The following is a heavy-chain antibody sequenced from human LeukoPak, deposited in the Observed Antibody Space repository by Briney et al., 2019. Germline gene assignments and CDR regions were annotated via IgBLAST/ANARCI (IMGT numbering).Heavy chain of an antibody. CDR1: GFTFSSYS. D-gene: IGHD3-10*01. CDR2: ISSSSSYI. CDR3: ARAGPYGPFDY. V-gene: IGHV3-21*04. J-gene: IGHJ4*02. Sequence: GGSLRLTCAASGFTFSSYSMNWVRQAPGKGLEWVSSISSSSSYIYYADSVKGRFTISRDNSKNTLYLQMNSLRAEDTAVYYCARAGPYGPFDYWGQGTLVTVSS.